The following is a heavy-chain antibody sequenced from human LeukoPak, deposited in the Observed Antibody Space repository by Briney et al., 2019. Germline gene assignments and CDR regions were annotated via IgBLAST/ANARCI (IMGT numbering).Heavy chain of an antibody. D-gene: IGHD1-26*01. Sequence: ASVKVSCTASGYTFTSYDINWVRQAPGQGLEWMGWMNPKSGNTGYAQKFQGRVTMTRDTSISTAYMELSSLRSEDTAVYYCARVTGSIDYWGQGTLVTVSS. CDR3: ARVTGSIDY. V-gene: IGHV1-8*01. J-gene: IGHJ4*02. CDR1: GYTFTSYD. CDR2: MNPKSGNT.